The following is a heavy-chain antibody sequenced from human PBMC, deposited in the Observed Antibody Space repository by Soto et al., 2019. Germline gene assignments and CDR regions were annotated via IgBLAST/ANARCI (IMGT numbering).Heavy chain of an antibody. Sequence: QVQLVQSGAEMKKPGASVKVSCKASGYTFTSYYMHWVRQAPGQGLEWMGIINPSSGSTSYAQKFQARVTVTRDTSTSTVYMELSSLPSEDTAVYYCARARAGDYWGQGTLVTVSS. CDR1: GYTFTSYY. D-gene: IGHD6-19*01. CDR2: INPSSGST. J-gene: IGHJ4*02. CDR3: ARARAGDY. V-gene: IGHV1-46*01.